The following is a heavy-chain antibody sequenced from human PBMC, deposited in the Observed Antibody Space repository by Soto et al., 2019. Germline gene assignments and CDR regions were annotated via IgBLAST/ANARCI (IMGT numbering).Heavy chain of an antibody. CDR2: INSDGSST. D-gene: IGHD1-26*01. Sequence: GGSLRLSCAASGFTFSSYWMHWVRQAPGKGLVWVSRINSDGSSTSYANSVKGRFTISRDNAKNTLYLQMNSLRAEDTAVYYCARGIVGATGYAFDIWGQGTMVTVSS. V-gene: IGHV3-74*01. J-gene: IGHJ3*02. CDR3: ARGIVGATGYAFDI. CDR1: GFTFSSYW.